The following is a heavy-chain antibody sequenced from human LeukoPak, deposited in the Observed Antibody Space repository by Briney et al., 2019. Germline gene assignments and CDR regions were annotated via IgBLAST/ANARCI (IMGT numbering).Heavy chain of an antibody. V-gene: IGHV3-7*05. CDR3: ALGLDEWLDLNY. J-gene: IGHJ4*02. D-gene: IGHD3-3*01. CDR1: GFPFSPFW. Sequence: GGSLRLSCAASGFPFSPFWMTWVRQAPGKGPEFVATMNRDGSEVAYGNSVRGRFTISRDNAKNSLYLQMYSLRAEDTAVYYCALGLDEWLDLNYWGQGALVTVSS. CDR2: MNRDGSEV.